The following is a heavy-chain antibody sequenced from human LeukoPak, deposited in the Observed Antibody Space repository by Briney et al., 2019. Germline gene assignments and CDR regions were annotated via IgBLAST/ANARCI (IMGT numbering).Heavy chain of an antibody. J-gene: IGHJ4*02. D-gene: IGHD3-22*01. CDR2: ISWNSGSI. CDR1: GFTFDDYA. CDR3: AKTHDDSSGYCFDY. V-gene: IGHV3-9*01. Sequence: PGRSLRLSCAASGFTFDDYAMHWVRQAPGKGLEWVSGISWNSGSIGYADSVKGRFTISRDNAKNSLYLQMNSLRAEDTALYYCAKTHDDSSGYCFDYWGQGTLVTVSS.